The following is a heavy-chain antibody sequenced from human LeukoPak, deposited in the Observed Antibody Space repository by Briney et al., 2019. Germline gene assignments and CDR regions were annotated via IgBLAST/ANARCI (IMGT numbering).Heavy chain of an antibody. CDR3: SRGPILRWIHTGIDV. D-gene: IGHD1-1*01. CDR2: IRSKAYGGTT. CDR1: GFIFADHA. Sequence: PGRSLRLSCTASGFIFADHAVTWVRQAPGKGLECVGFIRSKAYGGTTEYATSVKGRFTISRDDSESIVYLQMNSLKTEDTAVYYCSRGPILRWIHTGIDVWGQGTTVIVSS. J-gene: IGHJ6*02. V-gene: IGHV3-49*04.